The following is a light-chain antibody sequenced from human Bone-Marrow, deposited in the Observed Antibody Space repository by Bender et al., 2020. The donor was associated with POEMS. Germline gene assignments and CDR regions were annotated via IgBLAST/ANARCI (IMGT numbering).Light chain of an antibody. Sequence: QSALTQPASVSGSPGQSVTISCTGTSSDVGGYNYVSWYQQHPGKAPKLMIYEVSRRPSGISQRFSGSQYGTTASLTISGLQTEDEADYYCCSNTGFNTWVFGGGTKVTVL. CDR2: EVS. J-gene: IGLJ3*02. V-gene: IGLV2-14*01. CDR1: SSDVGGYNY. CDR3: CSNTGFNTWV.